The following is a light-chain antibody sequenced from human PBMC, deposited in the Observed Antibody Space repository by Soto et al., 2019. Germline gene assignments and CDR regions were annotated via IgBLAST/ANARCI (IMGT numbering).Light chain of an antibody. Sequence: QMTQSPSSLSASVGDRVTITCRSSQGIRNDLGWYQQKPGKAPKVLIYDASTLESGVPSRFSGSGSGTDVILTISSLQPDDFATYYCQNYGGMWTFGQGTKVDIK. V-gene: IGKV1-13*02. CDR2: DAS. CDR1: QGIRND. J-gene: IGKJ1*01. CDR3: QNYGGMWT.